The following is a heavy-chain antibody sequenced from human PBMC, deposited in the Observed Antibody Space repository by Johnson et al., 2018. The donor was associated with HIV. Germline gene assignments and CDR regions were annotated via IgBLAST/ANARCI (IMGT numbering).Heavy chain of an antibody. D-gene: IGHD3-3*01. CDR3: TTAIFGVIVHAFDI. CDR2: IESKADGGAA. Sequence: VQLVESGGGLVQPGGSLRLSCAASGFTFSHAWMSWVRQAPGKGLEWVGHIESKADGGAADYAAPLAGRFTISRDDSKSTLYLQMNSLKTEDTAVYYCTTAIFGVIVHAFDIWGQGTMVTVSS. J-gene: IGHJ3*02. CDR1: GFTFSHAW. V-gene: IGHV3-15*04.